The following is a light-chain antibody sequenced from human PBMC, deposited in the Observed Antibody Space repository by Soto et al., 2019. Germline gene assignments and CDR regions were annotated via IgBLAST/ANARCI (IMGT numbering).Light chain of an antibody. CDR1: QSISSY. CDR2: EAS. Sequence: DIQMTQSPSSLSASVGDRVTITCRASQSISSYLAWYQQKPGRAPKLLIYEASTLQSGVPSRFSGSGSGTEFTLTISSLQPDDFATYYCQHYNSYSEAFGQGTKVDIK. V-gene: IGKV1-9*01. J-gene: IGKJ1*01. CDR3: QHYNSYSEA.